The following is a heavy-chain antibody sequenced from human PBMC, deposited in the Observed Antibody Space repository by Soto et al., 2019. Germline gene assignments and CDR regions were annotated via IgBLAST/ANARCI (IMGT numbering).Heavy chain of an antibody. Sequence: SETLSLTCTVSGGSISSGDYYWSWIRQPPGKGLEWIGYIYYSGSTYYNPSLKSRVTISVDTSKNQFSLKLSSVTAADTAVYYCARAMLDWFDPWGQGTLVTVPQ. CDR2: IYYSGST. D-gene: IGHD3-10*02. CDR3: ARAMLDWFDP. CDR1: GGSISSGDYY. J-gene: IGHJ5*02. V-gene: IGHV4-30-4*01.